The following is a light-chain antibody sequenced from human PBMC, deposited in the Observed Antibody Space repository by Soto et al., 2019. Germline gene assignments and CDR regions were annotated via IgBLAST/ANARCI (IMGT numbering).Light chain of an antibody. CDR1: QSISSW. CDR2: DAS. J-gene: IGKJ1*01. CDR3: QQYNSYSGT. V-gene: IGKV1-5*01. Sequence: DIQLGQSPSTLSASVGDGVTITCRASQSISSWLAWYQQKPGKAPKLLIYDASSLESGVPSRFSGSGSGTEFTLTISSLQPDDFATYYCQQYNSYSGTFGQGTKVDIK.